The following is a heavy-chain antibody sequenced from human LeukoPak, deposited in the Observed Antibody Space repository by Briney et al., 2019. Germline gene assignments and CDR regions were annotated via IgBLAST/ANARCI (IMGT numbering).Heavy chain of an antibody. CDR2: ISGSGGST. D-gene: IGHD3-10*01. J-gene: IGHJ3*02. CDR1: GFTFSSYA. V-gene: IGHV3-23*01. CDR3: AKDMVRGVPPLDAFDI. Sequence: GGSLRLSCAASGFTFSSYAMSWVRQAPGKGLEWDSAISGSGGSTYYADSVKGRFTISRDDSKNTLYLQMNSLRAEDTAVYYCAKDMVRGVPPLDAFDIWGQGTMVTVSS.